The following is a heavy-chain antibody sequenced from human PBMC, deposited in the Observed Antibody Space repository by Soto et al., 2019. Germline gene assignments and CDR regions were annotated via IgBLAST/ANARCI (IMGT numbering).Heavy chain of an antibody. D-gene: IGHD6-19*01. Sequence: VASVKVSCKASGGTFSSYTISWVRQAPGQGLEWMGRIIPILGIANYAQKFQGRVTITADKSTSTAYMELSSLRSEDTAVYYCARTSTYSSGWYTGSDYYYYYGMDVWGQGTTVTVSS. J-gene: IGHJ6*02. V-gene: IGHV1-69*02. CDR1: GGTFSSYT. CDR3: ARTSTYSSGWYTGSDYYYYYGMDV. CDR2: IIPILGIA.